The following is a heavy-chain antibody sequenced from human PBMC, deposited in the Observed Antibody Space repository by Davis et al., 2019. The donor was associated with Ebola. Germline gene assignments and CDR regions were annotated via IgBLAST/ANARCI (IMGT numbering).Heavy chain of an antibody. CDR1: GGTFSSYA. Sequence: SVKVSCKASGGTFSSYAINWVRRAPGHGLEWMGGIIPDFGTPNYAQKFQGRVTITADESTSTAYMELSSLRSEDTAMYYCARNPTPYYDSSGYYFSYWGQGTLVTVSS. D-gene: IGHD3-22*01. CDR3: ARNPTPYYDSSGYYFSY. J-gene: IGHJ4*02. CDR2: IIPDFGTP. V-gene: IGHV1-69*13.